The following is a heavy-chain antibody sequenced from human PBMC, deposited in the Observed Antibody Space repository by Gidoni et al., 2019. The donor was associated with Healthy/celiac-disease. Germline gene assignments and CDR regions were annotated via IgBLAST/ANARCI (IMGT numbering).Heavy chain of an antibody. J-gene: IGHJ6*02. V-gene: IGHV3-33*01. CDR2: IWYDGSNK. CDR3: ARSSDDYTGGMDV. D-gene: IGHD4-4*01. Sequence: QVQLVESGGGVVQPGRYLRLSCAASGFSFSSYGMHWVRQAPGKGLGWVAVIWYDGSNKYYADSVKGRFTISRDNSKNTLYLQMNSLRAEDTAVYYCARSSDDYTGGMDVWGQGTTVTVSS. CDR1: GFSFSSYG.